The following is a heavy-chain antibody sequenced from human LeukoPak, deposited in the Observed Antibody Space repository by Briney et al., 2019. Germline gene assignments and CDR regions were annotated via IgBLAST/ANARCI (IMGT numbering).Heavy chain of an antibody. CDR1: GFSLSTSGVG. J-gene: IGHJ4*02. Sequence: SGPTLVNPTQTLTLTCTFSGFSLSTSGVGVGWIRQPPGKALEWLALIYWDDDKRYRPSLKNRLTITKDTSKNQVVLTMTKVDPVDTATYFCTHSVIRQSWITNSDWGQGTLVTVSS. V-gene: IGHV2-5*02. CDR3: THSVIRQSWITNSD. CDR2: IYWDDDK. D-gene: IGHD3-16*02.